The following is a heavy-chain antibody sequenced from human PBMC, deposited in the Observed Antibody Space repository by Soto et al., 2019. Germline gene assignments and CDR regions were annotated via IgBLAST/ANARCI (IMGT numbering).Heavy chain of an antibody. CDR1: GGSITSSSYY. D-gene: IGHD4-17*01. Sequence: SEPLSLTCTVSGGSITSSSYYWGWIRQPPGKGLEWIGSMYYSGSTYYNPSLKSRVTISADTSKNHFSLKLSSVTAADTAVYYCARQGTTSPDYWGQGTLVTVSS. V-gene: IGHV4-39*01. CDR2: MYYSGST. CDR3: ARQGTTSPDY. J-gene: IGHJ4*02.